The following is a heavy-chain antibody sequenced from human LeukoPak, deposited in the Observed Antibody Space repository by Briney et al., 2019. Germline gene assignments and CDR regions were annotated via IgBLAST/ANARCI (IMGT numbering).Heavy chain of an antibody. CDR1: GFTFSSYA. J-gene: IGHJ4*02. V-gene: IGHV3-23*01. CDR2: ISGSGGST. Sequence: GGSLRLSCAASGFTFSSYAMSWVRQAPGKGLEWVSAISGSGGSTYYADSVKGRFTISRDNSKNTLYLQMNSLRAEDTAVYYCAKGDDYYDSSGYLNYFDYWGQGTLVTVSS. D-gene: IGHD3-22*01. CDR3: AKGDDYYDSSGYLNYFDY.